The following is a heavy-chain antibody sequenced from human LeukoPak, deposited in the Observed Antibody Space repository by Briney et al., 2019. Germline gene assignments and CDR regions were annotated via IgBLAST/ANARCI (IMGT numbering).Heavy chain of an antibody. CDR2: IFYSGST. CDR1: GGSMINYY. J-gene: IGHJ3*02. Sequence: SETLSLTCTVSGGSMINYYWSWIRQPPGKGLEWIGYIFYSGSTNYNLSLKSRVTISVDTSKNQFSLRLSSVTAADTAIYYCARLYYYGPGTYALDIWGQGTMVTVSS. V-gene: IGHV4-59*01. CDR3: ARLYYYGPGTYALDI. D-gene: IGHD3-10*01.